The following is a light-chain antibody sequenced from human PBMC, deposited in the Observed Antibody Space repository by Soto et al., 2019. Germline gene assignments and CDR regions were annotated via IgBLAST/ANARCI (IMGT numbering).Light chain of an antibody. CDR1: QSISSW. J-gene: IGKJ1*01. Sequence: DIQMNQSPSTLSASVGDRVTITFRASQSISSWLSWYQQKPGKAPKLLIYDASSFESGVPSRFSGSGSGTEFTLTISSLQPDDFATYYCQQYNSYPWTFGQGSKVDI. CDR3: QQYNSYPWT. V-gene: IGKV1-5*01. CDR2: DAS.